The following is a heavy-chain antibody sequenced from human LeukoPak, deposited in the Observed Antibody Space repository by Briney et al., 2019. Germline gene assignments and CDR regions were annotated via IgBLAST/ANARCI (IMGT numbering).Heavy chain of an antibody. J-gene: IGHJ6*04. CDR1: GVSISSYY. CDR2: IYYSGST. CDR3: ARHWASAYGGLDYYSAMAV. D-gene: IGHD3-16*01. Sequence: SETLSLTCTVSGVSISSYYWSWLRQPPGKGLEWIGYIYYSGSTNYNPSLKSRVTISVDTSMNQFSLKLSSMTAADTAVYYRARHWASAYGGLDYYSAMAVGGKGTTVTVSP. V-gene: IGHV4-59*08.